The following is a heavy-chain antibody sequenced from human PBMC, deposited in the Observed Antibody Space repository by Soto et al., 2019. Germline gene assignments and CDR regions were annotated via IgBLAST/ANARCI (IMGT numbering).Heavy chain of an antibody. Sequence: QVQLVESGGGVVQPGRSLRLSCAASGFTFSSYAMHWVRQAPGKGLEWVAVISYDGSNKYYADSVKGRFTISRDNSKNTLYLQNNSLRAEDTAVYYCASEYADYPYFDYWGQGTLVTFSS. J-gene: IGHJ4*02. V-gene: IGHV3-30-3*01. D-gene: IGHD4-17*01. CDR3: ASEYADYPYFDY. CDR1: GFTFSSYA. CDR2: ISYDGSNK.